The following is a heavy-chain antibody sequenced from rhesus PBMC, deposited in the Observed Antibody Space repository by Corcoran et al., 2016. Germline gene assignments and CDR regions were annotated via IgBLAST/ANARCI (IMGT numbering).Heavy chain of an antibody. CDR2: IRNKAKGGTA. CDR1: GFTFSDPY. Sequence: EMQLVESGGGLVQPGGSLRLSCAASGFTFSDPYMEWFRQAPGRGLEWVGFIRNKAKGGTAEYAASVKGRFTISRDDSKNVTYLQMNSLKTEDTAVYYCTTVKNFWTGYYGFDYWGQGVLVTVSS. D-gene: IGHD3-3*01. V-gene: IGHV3-116*01. CDR3: TTVKNFWTGYYGFDY. J-gene: IGHJ4*01.